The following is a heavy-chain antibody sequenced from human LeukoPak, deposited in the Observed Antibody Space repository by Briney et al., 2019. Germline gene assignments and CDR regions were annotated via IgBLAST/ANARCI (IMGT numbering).Heavy chain of an antibody. Sequence: ASVKVSCKASGYTFTSYAMHWVRQAPGQRLEWMGWINAGNGNTKYSQKFQGRVTTTRDTSASTAYMELSSLRSEDTAVYYCARGAYYGDYEHNFDYWGQGTLVTVSS. CDR2: INAGNGNT. V-gene: IGHV1-3*01. D-gene: IGHD4-17*01. J-gene: IGHJ4*02. CDR3: ARGAYYGDYEHNFDY. CDR1: GYTFTSYA.